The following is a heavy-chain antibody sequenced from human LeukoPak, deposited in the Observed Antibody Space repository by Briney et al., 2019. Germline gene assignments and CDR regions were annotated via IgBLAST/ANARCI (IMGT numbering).Heavy chain of an antibody. CDR1: GGSISSYY. CDR2: IYTSGST. CDR3: ARDYCSGGSCWFDP. Sequence: PSETLSLTCTVSGGSISSYYWSWIRQPAGKGLEWIGRIYTSGSTNYNPFLKSRVTMSVDTSKNQFSLKLSSVTAADTAVYYCARDYCSGGSCWFDPWGQGTLVTVSS. J-gene: IGHJ5*02. V-gene: IGHV4-4*07. D-gene: IGHD2-15*01.